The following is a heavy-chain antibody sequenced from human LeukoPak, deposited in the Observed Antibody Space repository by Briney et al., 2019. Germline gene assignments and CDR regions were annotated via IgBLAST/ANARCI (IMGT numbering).Heavy chain of an antibody. J-gene: IGHJ4*02. V-gene: IGHV4-39*01. CDR3: ARQYYDRTGYYYFDH. Sequence: SETLSLLRTVSGGANKWRSHYWLWLRPPPGKSLEWMGSLYYTANNYYNSSLKRGVSMTAETSKHQSSLRLNSLSAADRAVYYCARQYYDRTGYYYFDHWDQGTLVTVSS. CDR1: GGANKWRSHY. D-gene: IGHD3-22*01. CDR2: LYYTANN.